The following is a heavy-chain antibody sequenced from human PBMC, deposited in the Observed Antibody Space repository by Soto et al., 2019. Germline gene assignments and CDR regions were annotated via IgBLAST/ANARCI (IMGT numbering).Heavy chain of an antibody. J-gene: IGHJ3*02. CDR2: IIPIFGTA. Sequence: SVKVSCKASGGTFSSYAISWVRQAPGQGLEWMGGIIPIFGTANYAQKFQGRVTITADESTSTAYMELSSLRSEDTAVYYCEGSCSGTYLGPLVEFDNWGQGTMVTVSS. D-gene: IGHD1-1*01. V-gene: IGHV1-69*13. CDR3: EGSCSGTYLGPLVEFDN. CDR1: GGTFSSYA.